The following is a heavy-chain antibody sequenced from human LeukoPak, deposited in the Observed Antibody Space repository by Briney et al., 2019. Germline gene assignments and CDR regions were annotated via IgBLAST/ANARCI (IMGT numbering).Heavy chain of an antibody. CDR1: GLPFSSYW. CDR2: IKPDGSEK. V-gene: IGHV3-7*01. D-gene: IGHD2/OR15-2a*01. Sequence: GGSLRLSCAASGLPFSSYWMSGVRQAPPEGLEWVANIKPDGSEKNYVYSVKGRFTISRDNARNSLFLQMNSLSAEDTAVYYCAREEDNADEYLREDYWGQGTLVTVSS. CDR3: AREEDNADEYLREDY. J-gene: IGHJ4*02.